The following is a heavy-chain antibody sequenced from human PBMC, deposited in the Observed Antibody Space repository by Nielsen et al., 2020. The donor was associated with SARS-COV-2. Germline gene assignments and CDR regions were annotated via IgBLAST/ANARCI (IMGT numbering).Heavy chain of an antibody. Sequence: GESLKISCAASGFTFSSYSMNWVRQAPGKGLEWVSYISSASSAIYYADSVKGRFTISRDNAKNSLYLQMNSLRAEDTAVYYCVRGGTYYYDSSGIERFDPWGQGTLVTVSS. CDR1: GFTFSSYS. D-gene: IGHD3-22*01. CDR3: VRGGTYYYDSSGIERFDP. V-gene: IGHV3-48*01. J-gene: IGHJ5*02. CDR2: ISSASSAI.